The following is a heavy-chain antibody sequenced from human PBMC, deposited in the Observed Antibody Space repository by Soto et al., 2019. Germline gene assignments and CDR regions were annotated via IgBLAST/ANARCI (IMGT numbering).Heavy chain of an antibody. CDR2: ISAYNGNT. J-gene: IGHJ3*02. D-gene: IGHD3-22*01. CDR1: GYTFTSYG. CDR3: ARDITDYYDSTDDAFDI. V-gene: IGHV1-18*01. Sequence: QVQLVQSGAEVKKPGASVKVSCKASGYTFTSYGISWVRQAPGQGLEWMGWISAYNGNTNYAQKLQGRVTMTTDTSTSTDYMELRSLRSDDTAVYYCARDITDYYDSTDDAFDIWGQGTMVTVSS.